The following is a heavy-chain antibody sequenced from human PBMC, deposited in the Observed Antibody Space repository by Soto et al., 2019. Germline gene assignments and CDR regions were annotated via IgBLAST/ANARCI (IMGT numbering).Heavy chain of an antibody. V-gene: IGHV1-18*04. CDR1: GYTFTDYG. CDR2: ISGYNGDM. Sequence: QVQLVQSGAEMKKPGASVKVSCKASGYTFTDYGIGWVRQAPGQGLEWMGWISGYNGDMNYAQKVQGRVTMTADTSTSTAYMDLRSLRSDDTAVYYCARNFCSTTSCCLDHWGQGTLVTVSS. D-gene: IGHD2-2*01. J-gene: IGHJ4*02. CDR3: ARNFCSTTSCCLDH.